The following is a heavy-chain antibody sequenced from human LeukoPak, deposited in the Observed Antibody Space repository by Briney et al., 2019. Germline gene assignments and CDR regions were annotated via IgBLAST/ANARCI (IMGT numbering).Heavy chain of an antibody. Sequence: SSETLSLTCTVSGGSISTYYWSWIRQPAGMGLEWIGRIYSSGSTNYNPSLKSRVIVSVDTSKNQFSLKLSSVTAADTAVYYCARDRDWLYYFDYWSQGTLVTVSS. CDR2: IYSSGST. CDR1: GGSISTYY. CDR3: ARDRDWLYYFDY. V-gene: IGHV4-4*07. D-gene: IGHD3-9*01. J-gene: IGHJ4*02.